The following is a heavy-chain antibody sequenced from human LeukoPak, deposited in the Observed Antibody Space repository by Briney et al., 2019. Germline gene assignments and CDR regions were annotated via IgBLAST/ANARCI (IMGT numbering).Heavy chain of an antibody. CDR3: ARNLGYSYGLGGYYFDY. Sequence: PSETLSLTCAVSGGSISSSNWWSWVRQPPGKGLEWIGEIYHSGSTNYNPSLKSRVTISVDKSKNQFSLKLSSVTAADTAVYYCARNLGYSYGLGGYYFDYWGQGTLVTVSS. CDR1: GGSISSSNW. D-gene: IGHD5-18*01. CDR2: IYHSGST. J-gene: IGHJ4*02. V-gene: IGHV4-4*02.